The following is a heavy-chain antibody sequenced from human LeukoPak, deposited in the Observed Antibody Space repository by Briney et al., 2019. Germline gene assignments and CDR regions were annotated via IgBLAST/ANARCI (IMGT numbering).Heavy chain of an antibody. D-gene: IGHD5-12*01. J-gene: IGHJ4*02. Sequence: SETLSLTCTVSGGSISNYYWSWIRQPPGKGLEWIGYIYDSGSTSYNPSLKSRVSMSVDTSKNQFSLKLSSVTAADTAVYYCARHPFDGGYGDYWGQGTLVTVSS. CDR2: IYDSGST. CDR1: GGSISNYY. V-gene: IGHV4-59*08. CDR3: ARHPFDGGYGDY.